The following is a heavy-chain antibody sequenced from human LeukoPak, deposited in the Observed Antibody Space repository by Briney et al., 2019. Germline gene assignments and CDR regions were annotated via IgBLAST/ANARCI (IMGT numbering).Heavy chain of an antibody. D-gene: IGHD6-13*01. CDR2: IKQDGSEK. V-gene: IGHV3-7*01. J-gene: IGHJ4*02. CDR1: GFTFSSYA. CDR3: ARETGYSSRYFDY. Sequence: GGSLRLSCAASGFTFSSYAMSWVRQAPGKGLEWVANIKQDGSEKYYVDSVKGRFTISRDNVKNSLYLQMNSLRAEDTAVYYCARETGYSSRYFDYWGQGTLVTVSS.